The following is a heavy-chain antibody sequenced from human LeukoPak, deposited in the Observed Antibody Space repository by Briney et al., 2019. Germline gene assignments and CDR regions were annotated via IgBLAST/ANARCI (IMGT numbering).Heavy chain of an antibody. CDR3: ARRMYSGYDY. J-gene: IGHJ4*02. V-gene: IGHV3-64*01. D-gene: IGHD5-12*01. CDR2: ISSNGGST. CDR1: GFTFSSYA. Sequence: GGSLRLSCAASGFTFSSYAMHWVRQAPGKGLEYVSAISSNGGSTYYANSVKGRFTISRDNSKNTLYLQMGSLRAEDMAVYYCARRMYSGYDYWGQGTLVTVSS.